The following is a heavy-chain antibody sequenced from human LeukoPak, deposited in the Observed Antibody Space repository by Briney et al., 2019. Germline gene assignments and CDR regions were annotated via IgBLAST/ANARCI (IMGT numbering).Heavy chain of an antibody. CDR1: GGPISDYY. J-gene: IGHJ4*02. V-gene: IGHV4-59*01. D-gene: IGHD6-19*01. CDR2: IHYTGST. Sequence: SETLSLTCTVSGGPISDYYWSWIRQPPGKALEWIGYIHYTGSTNYNPALKSRVTISGDASKSQLFLKLSSVTAADTAVYYCASILTGGWHSIDHWGLGTLVTVSS. CDR3: ASILTGGWHSIDH.